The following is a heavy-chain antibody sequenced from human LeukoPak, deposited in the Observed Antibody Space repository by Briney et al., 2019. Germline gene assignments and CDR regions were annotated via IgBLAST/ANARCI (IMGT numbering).Heavy chain of an antibody. V-gene: IGHV3-21*01. J-gene: IGHJ4*02. Sequence: GGSLRLSCAASGFTFSSYSMNWVRQAPGKGLEWVSSISSSSSYIYYADSVKGRFTISRDNAKNSLYLQMNSLRAEDTAVYYCARSRWDALVHCSSTPCYDGGDYWDQGNLVTV. CDR3: ARSRWDALVHCSSTPCYDGGDY. CDR1: GFTFSSYS. CDR2: ISSSSSYI. D-gene: IGHD2-2*01.